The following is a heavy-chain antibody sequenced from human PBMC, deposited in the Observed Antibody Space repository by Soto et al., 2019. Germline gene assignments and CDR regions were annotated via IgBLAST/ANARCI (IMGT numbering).Heavy chain of an antibody. V-gene: IGHV1-69*02. CDR3: ARGLTAMADYYYYYGMDV. J-gene: IGHJ6*02. D-gene: IGHD5-18*01. Sequence: SVKVSCKASGGTFSSYTISWVRQAPGQGLEWMGRIIPILGIANYAQKFQGRVTITADKSTSTAYMELSSLRSEDTAVYYCARGLTAMADYYYYYGMDVWGQGTTVTVSS. CDR2: IIPILGIA. CDR1: GGTFSSYT.